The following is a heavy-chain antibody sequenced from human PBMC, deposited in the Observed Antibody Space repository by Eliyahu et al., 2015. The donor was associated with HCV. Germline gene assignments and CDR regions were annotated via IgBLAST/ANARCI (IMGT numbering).Heavy chain of an antibody. CDR2: ISRXGEDR. CDR3: ARMKYSGSDRTLTGNDF. V-gene: IGHV3-20*04. J-gene: IGHJ4*02. Sequence: DVELAESGGGVVRPGGSLRLSCSASGFDFXNFGFCWVRQAPGKGLGXXXGISRXGEDRGCXDSVRGRFTVSRDDAKNSLYLQMNSLRADDTAVYYCARMKYSGSDRTLTGNDFWGQGAQVTVSS. CDR1: GFDFXNFG. D-gene: IGHD5-12*01.